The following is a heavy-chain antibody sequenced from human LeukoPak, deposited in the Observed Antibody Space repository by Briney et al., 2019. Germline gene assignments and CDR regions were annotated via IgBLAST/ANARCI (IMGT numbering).Heavy chain of an antibody. CDR2: MNPNRGNT. D-gene: IGHD2-2*01. Sequence: ASVKDSCKASGYTFTSYDINGVRQATGQGVEWMGWMNPNRGNTGYAQKFQGRVTITRNTSISTAYMELSSLRSEDTAVYYWAREVRGIVVVPAAILTYYYYMDVWGKGTTVTVSS. CDR3: AREVRGIVVVPAAILTYYYYMDV. V-gene: IGHV1-8*03. J-gene: IGHJ6*03. CDR1: GYTFTSYD.